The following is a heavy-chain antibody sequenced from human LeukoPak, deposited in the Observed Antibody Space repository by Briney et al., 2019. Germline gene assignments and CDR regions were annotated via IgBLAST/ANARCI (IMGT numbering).Heavy chain of an antibody. J-gene: IGHJ4*02. V-gene: IGHV7-4-1*02. D-gene: IGHD3-3*01. CDR3: ARGGDFWSGYYLSNFDY. Sequence: ASVKVSCKASGYTFTSYAMNWVRQAPGQGLEWMGWINTNTGNPTYAQGFTGRFVFSLDTSVSTAYLQISSLKAEDTAVYYCARGGDFWSGYYLSNFDYWGQGTLVTVSS. CDR2: INTNTGNP. CDR1: GYTFTSYA.